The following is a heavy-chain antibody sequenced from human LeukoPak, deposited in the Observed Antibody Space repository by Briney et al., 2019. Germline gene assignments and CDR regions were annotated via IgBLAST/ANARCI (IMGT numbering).Heavy chain of an antibody. CDR3: AKRPTMIVVVSYFDY. D-gene: IGHD3-22*01. Sequence: GGSLRLSCAASGFTFSSYAMSRVRQAPGKGLEWVSAISGSGGSTYYADSVKGRFTISRDNSKNTLYLQMNSLRAEDTAVYYCAKRPTMIVVVSYFDYWGQGTLVTVSS. J-gene: IGHJ4*02. CDR2: ISGSGGST. CDR1: GFTFSSYA. V-gene: IGHV3-23*01.